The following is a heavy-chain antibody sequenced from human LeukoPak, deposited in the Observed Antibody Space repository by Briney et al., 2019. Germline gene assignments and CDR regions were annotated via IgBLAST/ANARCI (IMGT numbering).Heavy chain of an antibody. CDR1: GDSVSSNSAA. Sequence: SQTLSLTCAISGDSVSSNSAAWNWIRQSPSRGLEWLGRTYYRSKWYNDYAVSVKSRITINPDTSKNQFSLQLNSVTPEDTAVYYCATSTPHCSSTSCRGGFRSWGQGTLVTVSS. CDR3: ATSTPHCSSTSCRGGFRS. D-gene: IGHD2-2*01. J-gene: IGHJ4*02. V-gene: IGHV6-1*01. CDR2: TYYRSKWYN.